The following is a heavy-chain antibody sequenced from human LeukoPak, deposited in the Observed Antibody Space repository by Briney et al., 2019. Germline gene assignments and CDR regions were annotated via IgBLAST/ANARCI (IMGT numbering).Heavy chain of an antibody. D-gene: IGHD3-22*01. CDR1: GFTFSSYS. J-gene: IGHJ5*02. CDR2: ISSSSSYI. CDR3: ARENRNYYDSSGYYPENWFDP. Sequence: GGSLRLSCAASGFTFSSYSMNWVRQAPGKGLEWVSSISSSSSYIYCADSVKGRFTISRDNAKNSLYLQMNSLRAEDTAVYYCARENRNYYDSSGYYPENWFDPWGQGTLVTVSS. V-gene: IGHV3-21*01.